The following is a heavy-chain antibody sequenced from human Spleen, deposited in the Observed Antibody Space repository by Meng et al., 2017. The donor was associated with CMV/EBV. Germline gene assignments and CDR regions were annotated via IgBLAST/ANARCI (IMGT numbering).Heavy chain of an antibody. CDR3: AREAGLSSRSPWPMGY. D-gene: IGHD2-15*01. J-gene: IGHJ4*02. V-gene: IGHV1-46*01. CDR2: INPGGGST. Sequence: SGYIFANYYMNWVRQAPGQGLQWMGIINPGGGSTTYSQKFQGRITMTRDTSTDTFYMELSSLTSDDTAIYYCAREAGLSSRSPWPMGYWGQGTLVTVSS. CDR1: GYIFANYY.